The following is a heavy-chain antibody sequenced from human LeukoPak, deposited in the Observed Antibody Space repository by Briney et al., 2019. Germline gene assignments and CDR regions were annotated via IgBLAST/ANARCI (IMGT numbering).Heavy chain of an antibody. CDR2: IYYSGST. V-gene: IGHV4-59*01. CDR3: ARGRITIFGVVDFDY. CDR1: GGSISSYY. Sequence: PSETLPLTCTVSGGSISSYYWSWIRQPPGKGLEWIGYIYYSGSTNYNPSLKSRVTISVDTSKNQFSLKLSSVTAADTAVYYCARGRITIFGVVDFDYWGQGTLVTVSS. J-gene: IGHJ4*02. D-gene: IGHD3-3*01.